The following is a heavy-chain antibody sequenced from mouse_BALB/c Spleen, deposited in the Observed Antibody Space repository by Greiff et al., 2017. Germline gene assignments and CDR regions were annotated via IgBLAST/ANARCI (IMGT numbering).Heavy chain of an antibody. CDR2: ISSGSSTI. CDR3: ARGDYPRRAMDY. V-gene: IGHV5-17*02. J-gene: IGHJ4*01. CDR1: GFTFSSFG. D-gene: IGHD5-5*01. Sequence: DVMLVESGGGLVQPGGSRKLSCAASGFTFSSFGMHWVRQAPEKGLEWVAYISSGSSTIYYADTVKGRFTISRDNPKNTLFLQMTSLRSEDTAMYYCARGDYPRRAMDYWGQGTSVTVSS.